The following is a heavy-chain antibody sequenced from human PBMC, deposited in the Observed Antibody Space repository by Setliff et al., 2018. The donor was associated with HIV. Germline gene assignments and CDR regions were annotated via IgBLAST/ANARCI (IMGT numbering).Heavy chain of an antibody. CDR3: ARSGDYSNYYYYYMDV. V-gene: IGHV1-3*01. D-gene: IGHD4-4*01. CDR2: INAGNGNT. J-gene: IGHJ6*03. CDR1: GYTFTSYA. Sequence: ASVKVSCKASGYTFTSYAMYWVRQAPGQRLEWMGWINAGNGNTKYSQKFQGRVTITRDTSASTAYMELSSLRSEDTAVYYCARSGDYSNYYYYYMDVWGKGTTVT.